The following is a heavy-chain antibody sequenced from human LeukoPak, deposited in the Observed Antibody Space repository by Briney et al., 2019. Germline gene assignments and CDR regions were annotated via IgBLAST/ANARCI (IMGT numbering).Heavy chain of an antibody. V-gene: IGHV1-69*01. CDR2: IIPIFGTA. D-gene: IGHD3-9*01. J-gene: IGHJ6*02. CDR3: ARDHSAYYDILTGALYGMDV. CDR1: GGTFSSYA. Sequence: GASVKVSCKASGGTFSSYAISWVRQAPGQGLEWMGGIIPIFGTANYAQKFQGRVTITADESTSTAYMELSSLRSEDTAVYYCARDHSAYYDILTGALYGMDVWGQGTTVTVSS.